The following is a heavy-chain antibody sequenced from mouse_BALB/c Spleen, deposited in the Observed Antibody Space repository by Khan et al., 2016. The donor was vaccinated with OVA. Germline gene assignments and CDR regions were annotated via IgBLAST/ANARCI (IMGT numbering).Heavy chain of an antibody. CDR3: ARMKHYWYFDL. CDR1: GYTFTNYG. J-gene: IGHJ1*01. Sequence: QIQLVQSGPELKKPGETVKISCKASGYTFTNYGMNWVKQAPGKGLKWMGWINTYTGEPTYADDFKGRFAFSLETSASTAYLQINTLKKEDTAKYLCARMKHYWYFDLWGAGTTVTVSS. CDR2: INTYTGEP. V-gene: IGHV9-3-1*01.